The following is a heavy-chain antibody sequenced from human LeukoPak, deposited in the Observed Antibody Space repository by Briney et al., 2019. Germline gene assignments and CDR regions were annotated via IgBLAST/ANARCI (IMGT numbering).Heavy chain of an antibody. CDR3: ANAPDRAAFDI. CDR1: GFTFSSYG. D-gene: IGHD3-22*01. Sequence: GGSLRLSCAASGFTFSSYGMHWVRQAPGKGLEWVAVIWYDGSNKYYADSVKGRFTISRDNSKNTLYLQMNSLRAEDTAVYYCANAPDRAAFDIWGQGTMVTVSS. CDR2: IWYDGSNK. V-gene: IGHV3-33*06. J-gene: IGHJ3*02.